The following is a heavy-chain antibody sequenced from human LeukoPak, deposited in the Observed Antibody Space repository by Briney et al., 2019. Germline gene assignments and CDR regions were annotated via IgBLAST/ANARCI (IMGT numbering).Heavy chain of an antibody. D-gene: IGHD1-26*01. V-gene: IGHV1-2*02. Sequence: AASVKVSCKASGYTFTGYYMHWVRQAPGQGLEWMGWINPNSGGTNFAQKFQGRVTMTRDTSISTAYMELSRLRSDDTAVYYCARDSGSYYFEYWGQGTLVTVSS. CDR3: ARDSGSYYFEY. CDR2: INPNSGGT. J-gene: IGHJ4*02. CDR1: GYTFTGYY.